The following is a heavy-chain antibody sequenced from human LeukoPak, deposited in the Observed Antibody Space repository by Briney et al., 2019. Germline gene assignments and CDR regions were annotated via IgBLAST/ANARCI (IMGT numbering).Heavy chain of an antibody. CDR2: IYYSGST. CDR3: ARQPEGWLIYYYYYMDV. D-gene: IGHD5-18*01. Sequence: SETLSLTCTVSGGSISSSSYYWGWIRQPPGKGLEWIGSIYYSGSTYYNPSLKSRVTISVDTSKNQFSLKLSSVTAADTAVYYCARQPEGWLIYYYYYMDVWGXGTTXTVSS. V-gene: IGHV4-39*01. CDR1: GGSISSSSYY. J-gene: IGHJ6*03.